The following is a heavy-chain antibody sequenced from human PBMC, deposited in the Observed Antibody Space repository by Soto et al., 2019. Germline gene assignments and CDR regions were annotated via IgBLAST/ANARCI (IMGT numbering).Heavy chain of an antibody. CDR1: GYTFTSYY. Sequence: QVQLVQSGAEVKKPGASVKLSCKASGYTFTSYYMHWVRQAPGQGLEWMGIINPSGGSTSYAQKFQGRVTMTRDTSTSTVYMELSSLRSEDTAVYYCARAFFDSSGYYSFDYWGQGTLVTVSS. V-gene: IGHV1-46*01. CDR3: ARAFFDSSGYYSFDY. CDR2: INPSGGST. J-gene: IGHJ4*02. D-gene: IGHD3-22*01.